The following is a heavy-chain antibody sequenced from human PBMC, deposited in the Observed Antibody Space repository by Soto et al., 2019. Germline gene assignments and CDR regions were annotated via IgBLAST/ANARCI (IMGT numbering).Heavy chain of an antibody. J-gene: IGHJ4*02. V-gene: IGHV3-48*03. CDR1: GFTFSSFE. Sequence: GGSLRLSCVGSGFTFSSFEMNWVRQTPGKGLEWLSYIGRSGETIYYADSVKGRFTISRDNAKSSLFLQMTGLRDEDTGIYYCSRDSRGGAARRPTFYYWGRGTLVTVSS. CDR2: IGRSGETI. CDR3: SRDSRGGAARRPTFYY. D-gene: IGHD6-6*01.